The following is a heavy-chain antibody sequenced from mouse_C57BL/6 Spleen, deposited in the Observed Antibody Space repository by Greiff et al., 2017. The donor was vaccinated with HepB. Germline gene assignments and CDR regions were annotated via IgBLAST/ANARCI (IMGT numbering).Heavy chain of an antibody. CDR3: ARRNYGSSYEAMDY. V-gene: IGHV1-19*01. J-gene: IGHJ4*01. Sequence: VQLQQSGPVLVKPGASVKMSCKASGYTFTDYYMNWVKQSHGKSLEWIGVINPYNGGTSYNQKFKGKATLTVDKSSSTAYMELNSLTSEDSAVYYCARRNYGSSYEAMDYWGQGTSVTVSS. D-gene: IGHD1-1*01. CDR1: GYTFTDYY. CDR2: INPYNGGT.